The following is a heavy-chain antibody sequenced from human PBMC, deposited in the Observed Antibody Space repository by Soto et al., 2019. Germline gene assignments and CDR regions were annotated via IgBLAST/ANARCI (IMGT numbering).Heavy chain of an antibody. CDR3: ARSHIVPRLFMYPYDY. Sequence: SDTLSLTCTVSGASIRSSTFYLGWIRQPPGKGLESIANIYYDGSTYYNPSLKSRVTISVDTSKNQFSLKLSSVTAADTAVYYXARSHIVPRLFMYPYDYWGQGTLVTVS. CDR2: IYYDGST. V-gene: IGHV4-39*01. D-gene: IGHD5-12*01. J-gene: IGHJ4*02. CDR1: GASIRSSTFY.